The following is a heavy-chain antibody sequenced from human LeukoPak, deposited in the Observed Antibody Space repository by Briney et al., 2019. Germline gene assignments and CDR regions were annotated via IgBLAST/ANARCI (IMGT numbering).Heavy chain of an antibody. CDR3: AREFRTYYYDSSGALLFYYFDY. Sequence: ASVKVSCKASGSTFTGYYMDWVRQAPGQGLEWMGWINPNSGGTNYAQKSQGRVTMTRDTSISTAYMELSRLRSDDTAVYYCAREFRTYYYDSSGALLFYYFDYWGQGTLVTVSS. J-gene: IGHJ4*02. D-gene: IGHD3-22*01. CDR1: GSTFTGYY. CDR2: INPNSGGT. V-gene: IGHV1-2*02.